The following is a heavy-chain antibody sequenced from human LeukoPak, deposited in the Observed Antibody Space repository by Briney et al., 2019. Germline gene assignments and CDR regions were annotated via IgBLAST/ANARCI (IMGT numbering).Heavy chain of an antibody. D-gene: IGHD3-10*01. CDR2: MNPNSGNT. V-gene: IGHV1-8*01. Sequence: ASVKVSCKASGYTFTSYDINWVRQATGQGLEWMGWMNPNSGNTGYAQKFQGRVTMTRNTSISTAYMELSSLRSEDTAVYYCGRGSYYGSGSYHGGAGFDYWGQGTLVTVSS. CDR1: GYTFTSYD. CDR3: GRGSYYGSGSYHGGAGFDY. J-gene: IGHJ4*02.